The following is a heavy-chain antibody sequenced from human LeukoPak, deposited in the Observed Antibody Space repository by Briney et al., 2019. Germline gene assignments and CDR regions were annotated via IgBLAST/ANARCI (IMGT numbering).Heavy chain of an antibody. D-gene: IGHD3-22*01. Sequence: TGGSLRLSCAASGFTFRSYGLHWVRQAPGKGLEWVAVISYDGSNKYYADSVKGRFTISRDNSKNTLYLQMNSLRAEDTAVYYCAKDYDSSGYYYYYYMDVWGKGTTVTVSS. J-gene: IGHJ6*03. CDR3: AKDYDSSGYYYYYYMDV. V-gene: IGHV3-30*18. CDR2: ISYDGSNK. CDR1: GFTFRSYG.